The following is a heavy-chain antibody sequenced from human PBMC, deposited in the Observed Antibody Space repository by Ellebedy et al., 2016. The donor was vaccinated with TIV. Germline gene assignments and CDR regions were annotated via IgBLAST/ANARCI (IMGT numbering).Heavy chain of an antibody. Sequence: GGSLRLXCEASGFTFDDYAVHWVRQAPGKGLEWVSGISWNGGSRGYADSVKGRFTISRDNARNSLYLQMNSLRAEDTALYYCAKAPYCRGGRCYPPDYWGQGTLVTVSS. V-gene: IGHV3-9*01. CDR1: GFTFDDYA. CDR3: AKAPYCRGGRCYPPDY. D-gene: IGHD2-15*01. J-gene: IGHJ4*02. CDR2: ISWNGGSR.